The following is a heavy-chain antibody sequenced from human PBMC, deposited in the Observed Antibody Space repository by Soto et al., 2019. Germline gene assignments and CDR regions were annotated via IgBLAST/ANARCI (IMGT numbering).Heavy chain of an antibody. CDR2: INHSGST. D-gene: IGHD3-22*01. V-gene: IGHV4-34*01. Sequence: LETLSLTCAVYGGSFSGYHWSWIRQPPGKGLEWIGEINHSGSTNYNPSLKSRVTISVDTSKNQFSLKLSSVTAADTAVYYCLYDSSRDNAFDIWGQGTMVTVSS. CDR1: GGSFSGYH. CDR3: LYDSSRDNAFDI. J-gene: IGHJ3*02.